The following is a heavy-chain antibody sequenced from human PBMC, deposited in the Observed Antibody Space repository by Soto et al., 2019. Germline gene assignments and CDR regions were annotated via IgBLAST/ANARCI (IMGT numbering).Heavy chain of an antibody. V-gene: IGHV3-21*01. CDR2: ISSSSSYI. Sequence: EVQLVESGGGLVKPGGSLRLSCAASGFTFSSYTMNWVRQAPGKGLEWVSSISSSSSYIYYADSVKGRCTISRDNAKNSLYLQMNSLRAEDTAVYYCSRAEGSSTRPVDYWGQGTLVTVSS. CDR1: GFTFSSYT. J-gene: IGHJ4*02. CDR3: SRAEGSSTRPVDY. D-gene: IGHD2-2*01.